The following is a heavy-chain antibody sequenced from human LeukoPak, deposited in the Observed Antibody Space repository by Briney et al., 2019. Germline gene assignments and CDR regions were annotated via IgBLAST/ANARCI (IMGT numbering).Heavy chain of an antibody. Sequence: ASVKVSYKVSGYTLTELSMHWVRQAPGKGLEWMGGFDPEDGETIYAQKFQGRVTMTEDTSTDTAYMELRSLRSDDTAVYYCARDSGYSYGFRMDYWGQGTLVTVSS. CDR1: GYTLTELS. CDR3: ARDSGYSYGFRMDY. V-gene: IGHV1-24*01. D-gene: IGHD5-18*01. CDR2: FDPEDGET. J-gene: IGHJ4*02.